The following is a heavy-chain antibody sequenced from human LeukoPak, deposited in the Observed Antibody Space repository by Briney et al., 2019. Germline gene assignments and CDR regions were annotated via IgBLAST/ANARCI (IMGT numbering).Heavy chain of an antibody. CDR1: GGSISNYY. D-gene: IGHD4-17*01. CDR2: IYYTGST. CDR3: ARSLFRYGDLGYYHYMDV. J-gene: IGHJ6*03. Sequence: SETLSLTCTVSGGSISNYYWSWIRQPPGKGLEWIGYIYYTGSTNYNPSLKSRVTMSVDTSKNQFSLKLSSVTAADTAVYYCARSLFRYGDLGYYHYMDVWGKGTTVTVSS. V-gene: IGHV4-59*01.